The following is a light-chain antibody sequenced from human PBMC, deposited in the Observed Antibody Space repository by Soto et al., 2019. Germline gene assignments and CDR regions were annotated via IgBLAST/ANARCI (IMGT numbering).Light chain of an antibody. Sequence: DIVMTQSPATLSVAPGERVAFSCRASQGVSRKLAWYQHKPGQAPRLLISGASTGATGIPARFSGSGSGTGFTLTIGSLQSEDCAIYYCQQYHTWPITFGGGTKVDIK. CDR3: QQYHTWPIT. J-gene: IGKJ4*01. CDR2: GAS. CDR1: QGVSRK. V-gene: IGKV3-15*01.